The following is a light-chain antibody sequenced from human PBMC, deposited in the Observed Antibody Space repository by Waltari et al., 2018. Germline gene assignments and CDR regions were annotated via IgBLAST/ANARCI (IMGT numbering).Light chain of an antibody. CDR3: TSRDSTGNLL. V-gene: IGLV3-19*01. CDR2: VKN. J-gene: IGLJ2*01. CDR1: RLTTYY. Sequence: SELTQDPAVSVALGQTVKITCQGDRLTTYYASWYQQTPGQAPLLVIYVKNNRPSGIPGRFSGSSSGSTASLTITGVQAEDEADYYCTSRDSTGNLLFGGGTKLTVL.